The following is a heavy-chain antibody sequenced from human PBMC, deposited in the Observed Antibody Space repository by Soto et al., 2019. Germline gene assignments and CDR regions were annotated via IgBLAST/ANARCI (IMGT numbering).Heavy chain of an antibody. D-gene: IGHD3-16*01. Sequence: SETLSLTCTVSGGSISSSSYYWGWIRQPPGKGLEWIGSIYYSGSTYYNPALKSRVTISVDTSNNQFSLKLSSVTAADTAVYYCARDGGLYPRNWFDPWGQGTLVTVSS. J-gene: IGHJ5*02. CDR1: GGSISSSSYY. CDR2: IYYSGST. CDR3: ARDGGLYPRNWFDP. V-gene: IGHV4-39*02.